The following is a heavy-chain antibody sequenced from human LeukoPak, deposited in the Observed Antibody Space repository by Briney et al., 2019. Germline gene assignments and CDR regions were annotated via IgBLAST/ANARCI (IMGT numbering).Heavy chain of an antibody. J-gene: IGHJ4*02. CDR2: IYYSGST. CDR1: GGSISSGGYY. V-gene: IGHV4-61*08. Sequence: SETLSLTCTVSGGSISSGGYYWSWIRQHPGKGLEWIGYIYYSGSTYYNPSLKSRVTISVDTSKNQFSLKLSSVTAADTAVYYCARDYQLLYYDYWGQGTLVTVSS. CDR3: ARDYQLLYYDY. D-gene: IGHD2-2*02.